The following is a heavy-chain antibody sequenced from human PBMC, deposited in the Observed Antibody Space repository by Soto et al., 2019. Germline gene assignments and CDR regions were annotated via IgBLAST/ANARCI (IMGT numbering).Heavy chain of an antibody. V-gene: IGHV3-30*18. CDR3: AKDPGPYCSGGSCYRPGHGY. CDR1: GFTFSSYG. D-gene: IGHD2-15*01. Sequence: LRLSCAASGFTFSSYGMHWVRQAPGKGLEWVAVISYDGSNKYYADSVKGRFTISRDNSKNTLYLQMNSLRAEDTAVYYCAKDPGPYCSGGSCYRPGHGYWGQGTLVTVSS. CDR2: ISYDGSNK. J-gene: IGHJ4*02.